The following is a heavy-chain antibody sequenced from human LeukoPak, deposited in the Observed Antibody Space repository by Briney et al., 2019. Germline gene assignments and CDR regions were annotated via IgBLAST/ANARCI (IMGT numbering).Heavy chain of an antibody. CDR3: ARGGSGWNHYYYYMDV. J-gene: IGHJ6*03. V-gene: IGHV4-59*01. CDR2: IYYSGST. D-gene: IGHD6-19*01. Sequence: PSETLSLTCTVSGGSISSYYWSWIRQPPGKGLEWIGYIYYSGSTNYNPSLKSRVTISVDTSKNQFSLKLSSVTAADTAVYYCARGGSGWNHYYYYMDVWGKGTTVTISS. CDR1: GGSISSYY.